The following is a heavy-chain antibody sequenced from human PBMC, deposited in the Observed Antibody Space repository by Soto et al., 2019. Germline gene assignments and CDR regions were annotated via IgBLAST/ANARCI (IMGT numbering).Heavy chain of an antibody. CDR1: GDSVSSNSAV. CDR2: TYYRSKWYN. V-gene: IGHV6-1*01. J-gene: IGHJ4*02. Sequence: QVQLQQSGPGLVKPSQTLSLTCAISGDSVSSNSAVWNWIRQSPSRGLEWLGRTYYRSKWYNDXPVSVKSRITXXPXTXXNQFSLQLNAVTPEDTAVYYCARGAYGSGNGHFDYWGQGTLVTVSS. D-gene: IGHD3-10*01. CDR3: ARGAYGSGNGHFDY.